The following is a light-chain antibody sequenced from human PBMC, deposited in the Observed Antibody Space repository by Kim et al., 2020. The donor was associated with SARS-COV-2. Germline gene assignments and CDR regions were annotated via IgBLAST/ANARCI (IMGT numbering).Light chain of an antibody. CDR1: QSINNF. V-gene: IGKV1-39*01. Sequence: DIQMTQSPSSLSASVGDRVTITCRASQSINNFLNWYQQKPGKAPKLLIYAASSLQSGVPSRFSGSGSGTHFTLTISSLQPEDFASYYCQQSFSVPRTFGPGTKVDIK. CDR2: AAS. J-gene: IGKJ3*01. CDR3: QQSFSVPRT.